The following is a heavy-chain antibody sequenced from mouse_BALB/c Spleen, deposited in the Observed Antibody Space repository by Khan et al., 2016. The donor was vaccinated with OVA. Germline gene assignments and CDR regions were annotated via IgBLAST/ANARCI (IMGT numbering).Heavy chain of an antibody. V-gene: IGHV1-77*01. CDR1: GYTFTDYY. CDR2: ISPGSGDT. CDR3: ARRNYCGYTVAY. J-gene: IGHJ3*01. Sequence: QVQLQQSGAELARPGASVKLSCKASGYTFTDYYINWVKQRTGQGLEWIGEISPGSGDTYYNEKFKGKATLTADKSCSTAYMQLGGLTSEASAVYFCARRNYCGYTVAYWGQGTLVTVSA. D-gene: IGHD1-2*01.